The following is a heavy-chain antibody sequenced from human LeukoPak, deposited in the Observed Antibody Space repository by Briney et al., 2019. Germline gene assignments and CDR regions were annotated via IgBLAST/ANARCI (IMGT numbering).Heavy chain of an antibody. Sequence: GGSLRLSCSASGFTFSTYAMHWVRQAPGKGLEYVSAISRNGGSTYYADSVKGRFTISRDNSKNTLFLQMNSLRDEDTAVYYCAKHYYDSSGTPRYFDYWGQGTLVTVSS. D-gene: IGHD3-22*01. J-gene: IGHJ4*02. V-gene: IGHV3-64*04. CDR3: AKHYYDSSGTPRYFDY. CDR2: ISRNGGST. CDR1: GFTFSTYA.